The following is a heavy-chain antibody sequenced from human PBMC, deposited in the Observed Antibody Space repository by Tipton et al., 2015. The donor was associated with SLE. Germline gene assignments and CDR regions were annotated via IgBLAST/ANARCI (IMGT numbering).Heavy chain of an antibody. CDR1: GGSISSYY. Sequence: TLSLTCTVSGGSISSYYWSWIRQPPGKGLEWIGYIYYSGSTNYNPSLQSRVTISVDTSKNQFSLKLSSVTAADTAVYYCARWGAGSRGNWFDPWGQGTLITVSS. D-gene: IGHD1/OR15-1a*01. CDR3: ARWGAGSRGNWFDP. CDR2: IYYSGST. J-gene: IGHJ5*02. V-gene: IGHV4-59*01.